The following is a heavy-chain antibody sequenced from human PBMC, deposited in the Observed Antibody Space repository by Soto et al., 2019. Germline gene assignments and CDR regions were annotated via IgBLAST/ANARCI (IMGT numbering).Heavy chain of an antibody. CDR1: GFTFSSFG. D-gene: IGHD3-10*01. CDR2: ILLDGSNK. V-gene: IGHV3-30*18. J-gene: IGHJ6*02. CDR3: AKAASNYGNDWPAYYGLDV. Sequence: QVQLVESGGGVVQPGRSLRLSCEASGFTFSSFGMHWVRQAPGKGLECVAYILLDGSNKYYVDSVRGRFTISRDKSKNSRALQMNTLKAEDTAVYYWAKAASNYGNDWPAYYGLDVWGQGTPVTVSS.